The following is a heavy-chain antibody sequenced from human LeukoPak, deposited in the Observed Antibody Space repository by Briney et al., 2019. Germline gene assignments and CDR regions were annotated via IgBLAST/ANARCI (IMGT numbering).Heavy chain of an antibody. V-gene: IGHV1-8*01. CDR2: MNPNSGNT. D-gene: IGHD1-26*01. J-gene: IGHJ6*02. CDR3: ARVMLFPESYYDYYYGMDV. CDR1: GYTFTSYD. Sequence: GASVKVSCKASGYTFTSYDINWLRQATGQGLEWMGWMNPNSGNTGYAQKFQGRVTMTRNTSISTAYMELSSLRSEDTAVYYCARVMLFPESYYDYYYGMDVWGQGTTVTVSS.